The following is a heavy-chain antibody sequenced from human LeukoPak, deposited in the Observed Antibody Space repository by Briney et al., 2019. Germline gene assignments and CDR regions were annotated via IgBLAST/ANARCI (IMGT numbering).Heavy chain of an antibody. CDR2: IHSGGTT. CDR1: GFTVSNNY. Sequence: GGSLRLSCAASGFTVSNNYMSWVRQAPGKGLEWVSVIHSGGTTNYADSVQGRFTISRDNSKTTVYLHMNSLRAEDTAVYYCARDSDSGYGPFTSWGQGTLVTVSS. J-gene: IGHJ5*02. CDR3: ARDSDSGYGPFTS. D-gene: IGHD5-12*01. V-gene: IGHV3-53*01.